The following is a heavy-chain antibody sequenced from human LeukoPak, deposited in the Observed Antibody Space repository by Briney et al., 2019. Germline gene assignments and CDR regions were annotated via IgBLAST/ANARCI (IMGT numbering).Heavy chain of an antibody. J-gene: IGHJ4*02. Sequence: GGSLRLSCAASGFSFTNFAMTWVRQAPGKGLEWVSSISGSGGDTCHADSVKGRFTISRDNSKNTLFLQMNSLRAEDTAVYYCAKRRGHYYDSSGYFDYWGQGTLVTVSS. D-gene: IGHD3-22*01. CDR2: ISGSGGDT. CDR3: AKRRGHYYDSSGYFDY. CDR1: GFSFTNFA. V-gene: IGHV3-23*01.